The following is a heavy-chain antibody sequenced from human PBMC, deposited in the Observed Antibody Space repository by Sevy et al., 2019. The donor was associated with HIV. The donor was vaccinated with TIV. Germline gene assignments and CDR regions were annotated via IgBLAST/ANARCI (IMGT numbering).Heavy chain of an antibody. J-gene: IGHJ6*02. Sequence: GESLKISCAASGFTFSDYYMSWIRQAPGKGLEWVSYISSSGSTIYYADSVKGRFTISRDKAKNSLYLQMNSLRAEDTAVYYCASPVGYSYGYYYYYGMDVWGQGTTVTVSS. CDR2: ISSSGSTI. CDR1: GFTFSDYY. D-gene: IGHD5-18*01. CDR3: ASPVGYSYGYYYYYGMDV. V-gene: IGHV3-11*01.